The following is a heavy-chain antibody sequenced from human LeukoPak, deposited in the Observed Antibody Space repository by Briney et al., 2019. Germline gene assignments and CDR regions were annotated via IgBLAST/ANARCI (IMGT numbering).Heavy chain of an antibody. CDR1: GGSFSGYY. CDR3: ARGPRLWFGELSKYYFDY. D-gene: IGHD3-10*01. V-gene: IGHV4-34*01. J-gene: IGHJ4*02. Sequence: SETLSLTCAVYGGSFSGYYWSWIRQPPGKGLEWIGKINHSGSTNYNPSLKSRVTISVDTSKNQFSLKLSSVTAADTAVYYCARGPRLWFGELSKYYFDYWGQGTLVTVSS. CDR2: INHSGST.